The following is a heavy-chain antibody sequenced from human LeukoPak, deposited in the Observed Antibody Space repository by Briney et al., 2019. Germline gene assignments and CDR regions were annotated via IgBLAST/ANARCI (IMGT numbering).Heavy chain of an antibody. Sequence: PSETLSLTCAVYGGSVNGYYWSWIRQPPGKALEWIGEIKHDGSTKYNSSLKSRVNISIDTYKNQFSLKLSSVTAADTAVYYCARHLLRTSTSFDYWDQGKLVTVSS. V-gene: IGHV4-34*01. CDR1: GGSVNGYY. CDR2: IKHDGST. D-gene: IGHD1-14*01. CDR3: ARHLLRTSTSFDY. J-gene: IGHJ4*02.